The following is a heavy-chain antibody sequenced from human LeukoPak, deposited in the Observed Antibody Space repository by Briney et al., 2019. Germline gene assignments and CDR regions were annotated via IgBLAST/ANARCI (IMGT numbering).Heavy chain of an antibody. Sequence: SETLSLTCVVSGYSISSGYYWGWIRQPPGKGLEWIGSIYPGGNTYYNPSLKSRVTISVDTSRTQFSLKLSSVTAADTAVYYCVGGSGYSGVWGQGTLVTVSS. CDR1: GYSISSGYY. V-gene: IGHV4-38-2*01. CDR3: VGGSGYSGV. D-gene: IGHD5-18*01. J-gene: IGHJ4*02. CDR2: IYPGGNT.